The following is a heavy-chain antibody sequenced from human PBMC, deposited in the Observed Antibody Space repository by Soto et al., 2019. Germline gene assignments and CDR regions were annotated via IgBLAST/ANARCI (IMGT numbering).Heavy chain of an antibody. Sequence: EVQLVESGGGLVQPGGSLRLSCAASGFTFSSYSMNWVRQAPGKGLEWVSYISSSSSTIYYADSVKGRFTISRDNAKNSLYLQMNSLRAEDTAVYYCARDRFVTPGLFDYWGQGTLVTVSS. CDR3: ARDRFVTPGLFDY. CDR2: ISSSSSTI. J-gene: IGHJ4*02. D-gene: IGHD3-10*01. CDR1: GFTFSSYS. V-gene: IGHV3-48*01.